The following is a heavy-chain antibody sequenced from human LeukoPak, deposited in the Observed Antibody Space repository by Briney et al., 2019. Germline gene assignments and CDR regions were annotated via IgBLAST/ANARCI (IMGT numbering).Heavy chain of an antibody. CDR1: GASISSSSYY. Sequence: SETLSLTCTVSGASISSSSYYWAWIRQPPGKGLEWIGSVHYSGSIYYNPSLKSRATLSVDTSKNEFSLRLTSVTTADTALYFCTVGANYYDRNTAYFIDYWGQGTLVTVSS. D-gene: IGHD3-22*01. J-gene: IGHJ4*02. CDR3: TVGANYYDRNTAYFIDY. V-gene: IGHV4-39*07. CDR2: VHYSGSI.